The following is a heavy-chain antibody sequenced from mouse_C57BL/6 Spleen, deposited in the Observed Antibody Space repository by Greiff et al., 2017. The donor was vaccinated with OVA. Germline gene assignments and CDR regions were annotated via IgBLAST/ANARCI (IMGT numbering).Heavy chain of an antibody. V-gene: IGHV1-42*01. CDR3: ASRGELGSWFAY. CDR1: GYSFTGYY. Sequence: VQLQQSGPELVKPGASVQISCKASGYSFTGYYMNWVKQSPEKSLEWIGEINPSTGGTTYNQKFKAKATLTVDKSSSTAYMQLKSLTSEDSAVDYCASRGELGSWFAYWGQGTLVTVSA. D-gene: IGHD4-1*01. CDR2: INPSTGGT. J-gene: IGHJ3*01.